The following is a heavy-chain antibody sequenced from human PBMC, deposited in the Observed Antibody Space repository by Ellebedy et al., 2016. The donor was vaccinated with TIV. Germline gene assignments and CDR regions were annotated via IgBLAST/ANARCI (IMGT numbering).Heavy chain of an antibody. CDR1: GFTFRSYG. CDR3: AKVAVGFYMGPDCFDY. D-gene: IGHD2-21*02. Sequence: PGGSLRLSCEASGFTFRSYGMHWVRQAPGKGLEWVAAISHDGMTKYYADSVKDRFTVSRDNSKNKLYLQVNSLRAEDTAVFYCAKVAVGFYMGPDCFDYWGQGTPVTVSS. J-gene: IGHJ4*02. CDR2: ISHDGMTK. V-gene: IGHV3-30*18.